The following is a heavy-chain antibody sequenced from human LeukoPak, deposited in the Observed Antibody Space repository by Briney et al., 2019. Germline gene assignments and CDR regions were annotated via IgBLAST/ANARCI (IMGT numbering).Heavy chain of an antibody. CDR3: ARVLLDTMIGPFGY. V-gene: IGHV3-21*01. D-gene: IGHD3-22*01. Sequence: PGGSLRLSCAASGFTFSSYTMNWVRQAPGKGLEWVSSISSSSSYIYYAGSVKGRFTISRDNAKNSLYLQMNSLRAEDTAVYYCARVLLDTMIGPFGYWGQGTLVTVSS. CDR1: GFTFSSYT. J-gene: IGHJ4*02. CDR2: ISSSSSYI.